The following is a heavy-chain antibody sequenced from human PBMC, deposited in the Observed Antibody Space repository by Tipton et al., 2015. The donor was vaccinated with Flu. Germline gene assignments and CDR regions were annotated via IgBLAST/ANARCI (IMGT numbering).Heavy chain of an antibody. CDR2: IYHSGST. J-gene: IGHJ6*02. Sequence: TLSLTCTVSGYSISSGYYWGWIRQPPGKGLEWIGSIYHSGSTYYNPSLKSRVTISVDTSKNQFSLKLRSVTAADTAVYYCARELGIQLFYYYGMDVWGQGTTVTVSS. CDR1: GYSISSGYY. V-gene: IGHV4-38-2*02. D-gene: IGHD5-18*01. CDR3: ARELGIQLFYYYGMDV.